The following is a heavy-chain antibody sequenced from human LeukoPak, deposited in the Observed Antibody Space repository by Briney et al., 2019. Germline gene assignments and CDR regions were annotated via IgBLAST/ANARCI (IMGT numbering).Heavy chain of an antibody. CDR2: IYYSGST. CDR1: GGSISSGGYS. D-gene: IGHD1-1*01. V-gene: IGHV4-30-4*07. Sequence: SETLSLTCAVSGGSISSGGYSWSWIRQPPGKGLEWIGYIYYSGSTYYNPSLKSRVTISVDTSKNQFSLKLSSVTAADTAVYYCARANSEILESRSRDVFDIWGQGTMVTVSS. CDR3: ARANSEILESRSRDVFDI. J-gene: IGHJ3*02.